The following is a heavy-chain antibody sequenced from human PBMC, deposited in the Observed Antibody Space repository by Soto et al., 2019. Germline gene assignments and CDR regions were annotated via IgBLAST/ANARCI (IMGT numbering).Heavy chain of an antibody. CDR3: AKDIGSSSDY. CDR2: ISWDGGST. V-gene: IGHV3-43*01. D-gene: IGHD6-6*01. CDR1: GFTFDDYT. J-gene: IGHJ4*02. Sequence: EVQLVESGGVVVQPGGSLRLSCAASGFTFDDYTMHWVRQAPGKGLEWVSLISWDGGSTYYADSVKGRFTISRDNSKNSLDLQMNSLRTEDTALYYCAKDIGSSSDYWGQGTLVTVSS.